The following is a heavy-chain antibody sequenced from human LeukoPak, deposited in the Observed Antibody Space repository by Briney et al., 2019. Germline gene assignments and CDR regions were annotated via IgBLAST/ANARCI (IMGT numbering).Heavy chain of an antibody. CDR3: ARGGNADYYDSSGYYFDY. D-gene: IGHD3-22*01. CDR1: GGTFSSYA. CDR2: IIPIFGTA. Sequence: SVKVSCKASGGTFSSYAISWVRQAPGQGLEWMGGIIPIFGTANYAQKFQGRVTITTDESTSTAYMELSSVTAAGTAVYYCARGGNADYYDSSGYYFDYWGQGTLVTVSS. V-gene: IGHV1-69*05. J-gene: IGHJ4*02.